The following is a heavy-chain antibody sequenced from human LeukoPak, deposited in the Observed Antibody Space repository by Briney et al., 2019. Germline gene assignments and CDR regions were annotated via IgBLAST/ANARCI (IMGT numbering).Heavy chain of an antibody. CDR1: GGSFSGYY. D-gene: IGHD2-2*01. V-gene: IGHV4-34*01. CDR2: INHSGSN. Sequence: PSETLSLTCAVYGGSFSGYYWSWIRQPPGKGLEYIGEINHSGSNNYNPSLKSRVTISVDTSKNQFSLKLSSVTAADTAVYYCASRPPDIVVVPAAKYGMDVWGQGTTVTVSS. CDR3: ASRPPDIVVVPAAKYGMDV. J-gene: IGHJ6*02.